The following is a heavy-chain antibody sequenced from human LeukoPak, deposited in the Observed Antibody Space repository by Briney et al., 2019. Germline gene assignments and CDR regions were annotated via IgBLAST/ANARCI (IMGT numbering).Heavy chain of an antibody. Sequence: SETLSLTCTVSGGSISSSNYYWGWIRQPPGKGLEWIGSMYYSGNTYYNPSLKSRVTISVDTSKNQFSLKLRSVTAADTAVRYCARASVAPMINYWGQGTLVTVSS. CDR1: GGSISSSNYY. CDR3: ARASVAPMINY. D-gene: IGHD3-16*01. CDR2: MYYSGNT. J-gene: IGHJ4*02. V-gene: IGHV4-39*07.